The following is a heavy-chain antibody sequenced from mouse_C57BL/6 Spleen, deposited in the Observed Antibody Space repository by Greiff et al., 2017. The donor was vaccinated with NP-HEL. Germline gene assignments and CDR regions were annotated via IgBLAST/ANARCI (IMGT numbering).Heavy chain of an antibody. J-gene: IGHJ4*01. CDR3: ARDGNYDRYAKDD. Sequence: VQLQQSGAELVRPGTSVKVSCKASGYAFTNYLIEWVKQRPGQGLEWIGVINPGSGGTNYNEKFKGKATLTADKSSSTAYMQLSSLTSEDSAVYFCARDGNYDRYAKDDWGQGTSVTVAS. CDR1: GYAFTNYL. CDR2: INPGSGGT. D-gene: IGHD2-1*01. V-gene: IGHV1-54*01.